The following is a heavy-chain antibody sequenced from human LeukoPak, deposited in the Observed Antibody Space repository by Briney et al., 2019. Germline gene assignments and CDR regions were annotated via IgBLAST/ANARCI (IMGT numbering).Heavy chain of an antibody. D-gene: IGHD2-21*02. CDR2: IHPGDSET. CDR1: GYIFPNYW. J-gene: IGHJ2*01. Sequence: NHGESLKISCEASGYIFPNYWIGWVRQVPGKGLDWMGLIHPGDSETIYRPSFQGQVTLQVEKYITTVSLQWSRLRASDTAIYFCARVVVVTSTHWYFDLWGRGYLVSVFS. CDR3: ARVVVVTSTHWYFDL. V-gene: IGHV5-51*01.